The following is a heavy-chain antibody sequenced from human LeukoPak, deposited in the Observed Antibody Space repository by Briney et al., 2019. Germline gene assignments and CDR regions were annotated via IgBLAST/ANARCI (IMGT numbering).Heavy chain of an antibody. D-gene: IGHD3-22*01. V-gene: IGHV1-69*06. Sequence: GASVKVSCKASGGTSSSYAISWVRQAPGQGLEWMGRIIPIFGTANYAQKFQGRVTITADKSTSTAYMELSSLRSEDTAVYYCARDRQYYYDSSGQGYWGQGTLVTVSS. CDR2: IIPIFGTA. CDR3: ARDRQYYYDSSGQGY. CDR1: GGTSSSYA. J-gene: IGHJ4*02.